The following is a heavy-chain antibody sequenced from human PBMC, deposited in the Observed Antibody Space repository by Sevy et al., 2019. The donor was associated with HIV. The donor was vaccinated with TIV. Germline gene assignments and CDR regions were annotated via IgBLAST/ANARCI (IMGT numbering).Heavy chain of an antibody. CDR1: GYTFTSYD. D-gene: IGHD3-10*01. CDR3: ARVVITMVRAVSRRYYFDY. Sequence: ASVKVSCKASGYTFTSYDINWVRQATGQGLEWMGWMNPNSGNTGYAQKFQGRVTMTRNTSISTAYMELSSLRSEDTAVYYCARVVITMVRAVSRRYYFDYWGQGTLVTVSS. CDR2: MNPNSGNT. J-gene: IGHJ4*02. V-gene: IGHV1-8*01.